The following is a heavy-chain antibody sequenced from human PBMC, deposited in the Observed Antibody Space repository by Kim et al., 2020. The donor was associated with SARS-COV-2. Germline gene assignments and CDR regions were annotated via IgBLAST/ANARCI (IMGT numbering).Heavy chain of an antibody. V-gene: IGHV3-30*04. CDR3: AKAENSVCHNFDY. Sequence: GGSLRLSCAASGFTFTSKAMHWVRQAPGKGLEWLAVISPDGSKKYYTDSVKGRFSISRDNSKNALYLQMNSLRAEDTAVLYCAKAENSVCHNFDYWGQGT. D-gene: IGHD5-18*01. CDR1: GFTFTSKA. CDR2: ISPDGSKK. J-gene: IGHJ4*02.